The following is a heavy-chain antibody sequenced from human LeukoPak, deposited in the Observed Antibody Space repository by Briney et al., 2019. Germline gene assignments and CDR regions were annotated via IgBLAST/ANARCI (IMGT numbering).Heavy chain of an antibody. V-gene: IGHV4-59*08. CDR2: ISYDGST. J-gene: IGHJ6*02. D-gene: IGHD3-22*01. CDR3: ARRPKGGRGGYDDINYFYALDV. CDR1: GDYINDYY. Sequence: PSETLSLPGNVPGDYINDYYWSWIRQPPGKGLEWVGYISYDGSTNYSPSRNSRGTISAYTTKNQFSLKLSSVTAADTAVYYCARRPKGGRGGYDDINYFYALDVWGQGTTVTVSS.